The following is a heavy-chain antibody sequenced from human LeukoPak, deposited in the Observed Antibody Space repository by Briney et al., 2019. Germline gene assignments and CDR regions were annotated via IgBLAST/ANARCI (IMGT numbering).Heavy chain of an antibody. Sequence: ASVKVSCKASGYTFTSYAMHWVRQAPGQRLEWMGWINAGNGNTKYSQKFQGRVTITRDTSACTAYMELSSLRSEDTAVYYCARADYDGNFYFDYWGQGTLVTVSS. J-gene: IGHJ4*02. CDR3: ARADYDGNFYFDY. V-gene: IGHV1-3*01. CDR2: INAGNGNT. CDR1: GYTFTSYA. D-gene: IGHD4-23*01.